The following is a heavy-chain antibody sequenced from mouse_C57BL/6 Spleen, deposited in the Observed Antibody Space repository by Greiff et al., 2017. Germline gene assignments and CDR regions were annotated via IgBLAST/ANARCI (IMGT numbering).Heavy chain of an antibody. CDR2: IDPENGDT. V-gene: IGHV14-4*01. Sequence: VQLKESGAELVRPGASVKLSCTASGFNIKDDYMHWVKQRPEQGLEWIGWIDPENGDTEYASKFQGKATITADTSSNTAYLQLSSLTSEDTAVYYCTTYGYDGYFDYWGQGTTLTVSS. CDR3: TTYGYDGYFDY. J-gene: IGHJ2*01. CDR1: GFNIKDDY. D-gene: IGHD2-2*01.